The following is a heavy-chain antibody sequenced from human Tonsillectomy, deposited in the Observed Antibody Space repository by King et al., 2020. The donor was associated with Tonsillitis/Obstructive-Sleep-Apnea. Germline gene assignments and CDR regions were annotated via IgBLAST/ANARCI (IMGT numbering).Heavy chain of an antibody. CDR2: ISGSGGST. D-gene: IGHD6-19*01. J-gene: IGHJ4*02. CDR1: GFTFSSYA. Sequence: VQLVESGGGLVQPGGSLRLSCAASGFTFSSYAMSWVRQAPGKGLEWVSTISGSGGSTYYADSVKGRFTISRDNSKNTLYLQMNSLRAEEPAVYYCAKGVASYTSGWYYFDCWGQGILVTVSS. CDR3: AKGVASYTSGWYYFDC. V-gene: IGHV3-23*04.